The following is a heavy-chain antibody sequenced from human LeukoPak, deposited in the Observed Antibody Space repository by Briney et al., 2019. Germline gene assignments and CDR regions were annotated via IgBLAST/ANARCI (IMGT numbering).Heavy chain of an antibody. Sequence: GGSLRLSCAASGFTFSSYSMNWVRQAPGKGLEWVSSISSSSSYIYYAGSVKGRFTISRDNSRNTLYLQMNSLRAEDTALYYCAKGTYSAYNSGCAYWGQGTLVTVSS. D-gene: IGHD5-12*01. CDR3: AKGTYSAYNSGCAY. CDR2: ISSSSSYI. V-gene: IGHV3-21*01. CDR1: GFTFSSYS. J-gene: IGHJ4*02.